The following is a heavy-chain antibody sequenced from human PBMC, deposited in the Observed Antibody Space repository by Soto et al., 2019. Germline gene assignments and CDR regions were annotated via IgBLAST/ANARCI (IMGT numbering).Heavy chain of an antibody. CDR3: ARISTYSSSWYVEFDY. V-gene: IGHV2-26*01. CDR1: GFSLSNARMG. Sequence: GLALVSPTDTLTLTCTVSGFSLSNARMGVSWIRQPPGKSLEWLAHIFSNDEKSYSTSLKSRLTISKDTSKSQVVLTMTNMDPVDTATYYCARISTYSSSWYVEFDYWGQGTLVTVYS. D-gene: IGHD6-13*01. CDR2: IFSNDEK. J-gene: IGHJ4*02.